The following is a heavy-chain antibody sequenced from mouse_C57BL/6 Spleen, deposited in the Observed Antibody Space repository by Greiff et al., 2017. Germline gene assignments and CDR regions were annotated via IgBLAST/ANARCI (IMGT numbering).Heavy chain of an antibody. J-gene: IGHJ2*01. CDR3: ARDRFSVVATDYFDY. CDR1: GFTFSSYA. CDR2: ISDGGSYT. D-gene: IGHD1-1*01. Sequence: EVKLMESGGGLVKPGGSLKLSCAASGFTFSSYAMSWVRQTPEKRLEWVATISDGGSYTYYPDNVKGRFTISRDNAKNNLYLQMSHLKSEDTAMYYCARDRFSVVATDYFDYGGQGTTLTVSS. V-gene: IGHV5-4*01.